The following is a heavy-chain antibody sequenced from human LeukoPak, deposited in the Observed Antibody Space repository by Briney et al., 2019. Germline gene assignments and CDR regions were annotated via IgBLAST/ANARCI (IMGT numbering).Heavy chain of an antibody. CDR2: ISSSGSTI. CDR1: GFTLSSYE. Sequence: GGSLTLSCAASGFTLSSYEMNWVRQAPGKGLEWVSYISSSGSTIYYADSVKGRFTISRDNAKNSLYLQMNSLRAEDTAVYYCAKGSAAGNFYWGQGTLVTVSS. J-gene: IGHJ4*02. D-gene: IGHD6-13*01. V-gene: IGHV3-48*03. CDR3: AKGSAAGNFY.